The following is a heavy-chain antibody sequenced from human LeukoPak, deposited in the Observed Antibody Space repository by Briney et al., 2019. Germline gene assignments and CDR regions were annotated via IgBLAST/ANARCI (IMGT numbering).Heavy chain of an antibody. CDR3: AKDLSQYQLLTFIDY. J-gene: IGHJ4*02. CDR1: GFTFSSYG. D-gene: IGHD2-2*01. V-gene: IGHV3-30*18. CDR2: ISYDGSNK. Sequence: PGGSLRLSCAASGFTFSSYGIHWVRQAPGKGLEWVAVISYDGSNKYYADSVKGRFTISRDNSKNTLYLQMNSLRAEDTAVYYCAKDLSQYQLLTFIDYWGQGTLVTVSS.